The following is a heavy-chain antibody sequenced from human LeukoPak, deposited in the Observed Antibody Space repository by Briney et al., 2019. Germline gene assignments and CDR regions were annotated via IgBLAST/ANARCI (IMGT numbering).Heavy chain of an antibody. D-gene: IGHD6-19*01. CDR1: GXTFSSYS. Sequence: GGSLRLSCAASGXTFSSYSMNWVRQAPGKGLECVSSISRGGDYTYSEDSVKGRFTISRDNAKDSLYLQLNSLRAEDTAVYYCARDLMAVAGTGFDYWGQGALVTVSS. V-gene: IGHV3-21*01. J-gene: IGHJ4*02. CDR2: ISRGGDYT. CDR3: ARDLMAVAGTGFDY.